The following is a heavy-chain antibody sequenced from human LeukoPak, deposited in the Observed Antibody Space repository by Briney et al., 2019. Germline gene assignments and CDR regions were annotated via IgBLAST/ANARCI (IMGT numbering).Heavy chain of an antibody. Sequence: PGGSLRLSCAASGVAFSRYSMHCGRQAPGKRREWMAVIWSDGAVEVYADSAKGRFTISRDNSKHTLYLQMSSLRAEDTALYYCARDPGWSSFDIWGQGIMVTVSS. CDR1: GVAFSRYS. CDR3: ARDPGWSSFDI. J-gene: IGHJ3*02. D-gene: IGHD2-15*01. CDR2: IWSDGAVE. V-gene: IGHV3-33*01.